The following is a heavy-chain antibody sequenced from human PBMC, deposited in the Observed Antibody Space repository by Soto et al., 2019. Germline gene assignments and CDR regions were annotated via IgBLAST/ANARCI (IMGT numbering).Heavy chain of an antibody. D-gene: IGHD3-10*01. J-gene: IGHJ4*02. Sequence: QVQLVESGGGVVQPGRSLRLSCAASGFTFSSYGMHWVRQAPGKGLEWVAVIWYDGSNKYYADSVKGRFTISRDNSKNTLYLQMNSLRAEDTAVYYCARDSSWFGEGKADYWGQGTLVTVSS. V-gene: IGHV3-33*01. CDR1: GFTFSSYG. CDR2: IWYDGSNK. CDR3: ARDSSWFGEGKADY.